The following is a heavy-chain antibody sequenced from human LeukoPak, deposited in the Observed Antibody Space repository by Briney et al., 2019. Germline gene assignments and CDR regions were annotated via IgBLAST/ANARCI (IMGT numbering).Heavy chain of an antibody. CDR3: TRDSGYCSGGSCGTFDY. D-gene: IGHD2-15*01. Sequence: GGSLRLSCTASGFTFGDYAMSWVRQAPGKGLEWVGFIRSKAYGGTTEYAASVKGRFTISRDDSKSIAHLQMNSLKTEDTAVYYCTRDSGYCSGGSCGTFDYWGQGTLVTVSS. CDR2: IRSKAYGGTT. V-gene: IGHV3-49*04. CDR1: GFTFGDYA. J-gene: IGHJ4*02.